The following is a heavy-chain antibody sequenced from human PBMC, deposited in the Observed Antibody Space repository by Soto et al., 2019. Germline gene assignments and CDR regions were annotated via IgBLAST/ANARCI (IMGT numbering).Heavy chain of an antibody. J-gene: IGHJ4*02. V-gene: IGHV1-8*01. CDR1: GYTFTSYD. CDR3: ARRAAAGADY. CDR2: MNPNTGNA. Sequence: ASVKVSFKASGYTFTSYDINWLRQATGQGLEWMGWMNPNTGNAGYAQKFRGRITMTRNTSISTAYMELSSLRSEDTALYYCARRAAAGADYWGQGILVTVSS. D-gene: IGHD6-13*01.